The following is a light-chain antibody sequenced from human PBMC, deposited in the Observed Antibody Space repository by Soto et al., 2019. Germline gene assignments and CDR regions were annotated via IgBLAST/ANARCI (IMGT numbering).Light chain of an antibody. Sequence: QSVLTQPPSASGTPGQRVTISCSGSSSNIGSNFVYWYQHLPGTAPKLLIYTNNQRPSGVPDRFPGSKSGTSASLAISGLRSEDEADYYCASWDGSLSGQGVFGNGTKVTVL. V-gene: IGLV1-47*02. J-gene: IGLJ1*01. CDR2: TNN. CDR3: ASWDGSLSGQGV. CDR1: SSNIGSNF.